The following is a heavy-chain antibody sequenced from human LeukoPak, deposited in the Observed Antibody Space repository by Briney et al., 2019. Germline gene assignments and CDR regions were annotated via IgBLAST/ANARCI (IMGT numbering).Heavy chain of an antibody. Sequence: GASVKVSCKASGGTFSSYAISWVRQAPGQGLEWMGGIIPIFGTPNYAQKFQGRVTITTDESTSTGHMELSSLRSDDTAVYYCARAGKRGVLLWFGEPIHDAFDIWGQGTMVTVSS. CDR3: ARAGKRGVLLWFGEPIHDAFDI. CDR2: IIPIFGTP. CDR1: GGTFSSYA. V-gene: IGHV1-69*05. D-gene: IGHD3-10*01. J-gene: IGHJ3*02.